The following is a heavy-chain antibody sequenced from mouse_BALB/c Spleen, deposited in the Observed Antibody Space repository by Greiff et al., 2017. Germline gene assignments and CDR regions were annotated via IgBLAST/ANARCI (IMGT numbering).Heavy chain of an antibody. J-gene: IGHJ1*01. CDR2: IWTGGGT. CDR1: GFSLTSYD. CDR3: VRDPGRYFDV. V-gene: IGHV2-9-2*01. Sequence: VKLVESGPGLVAPSQSLSITCTVSGFSLTSYDISWIRQPPGKGLEWLGVIWTGGGTNYNSAFMSRLSISKDNSKSQVFLKMNSLQTDDTAIYYCVRDPGRYFDVWGAGTTVTVSS.